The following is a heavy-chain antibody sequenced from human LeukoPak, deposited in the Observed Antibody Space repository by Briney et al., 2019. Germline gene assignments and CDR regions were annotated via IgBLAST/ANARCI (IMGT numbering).Heavy chain of an antibody. CDR1: GYTFTSYG. J-gene: IGHJ5*02. CDR3: ARDGDDYVWGSYRYPNWFDP. CDR2: ISAYNGNT. Sequence: ASVKVSCKASGYTFTSYGISWVRQAPGQGLEWMGWISAYNGNTNYAQKLQGRVTMTTDTSTSTAYMELRSLRSDDTAVYYCARDGDDYVWGSYRYPNWFDPWGQGTLVTVSS. V-gene: IGHV1-18*01. D-gene: IGHD3-16*02.